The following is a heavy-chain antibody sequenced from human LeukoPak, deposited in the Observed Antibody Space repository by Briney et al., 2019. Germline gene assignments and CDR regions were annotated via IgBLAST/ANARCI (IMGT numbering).Heavy chain of an antibody. CDR1: GFTFSSYW. V-gene: IGHV3-74*01. J-gene: IGHJ4*02. CDR3: ARSNQADDY. Sequence: GGSPRLSCAASGFTFSSYWMHWVRQVPGKGLVWVSRINPGGSSTAYADSVKGRFTISRDNAKNTLYLQMDSLRAEDTAIYYCARSNQADDYWGQGTLVTVSS. D-gene: IGHD1-14*01. CDR2: INPGGSST.